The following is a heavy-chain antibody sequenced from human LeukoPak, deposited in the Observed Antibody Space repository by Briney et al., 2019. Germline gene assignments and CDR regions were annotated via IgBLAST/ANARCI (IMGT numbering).Heavy chain of an antibody. Sequence: ASVKLSCKASGYTFTGYYMHWVRQAPGQGLEWMGWINPNSAGTNYAQKFQGRVTMTRDTSISTAYMELSRLRSDDTAVYYCARNYYGSGSYYAADAFDIWGQGTMVTVSS. J-gene: IGHJ3*02. CDR1: GYTFTGYY. V-gene: IGHV1-2*02. CDR2: INPNSAGT. D-gene: IGHD3-10*01. CDR3: ARNYYGSGSYYAADAFDI.